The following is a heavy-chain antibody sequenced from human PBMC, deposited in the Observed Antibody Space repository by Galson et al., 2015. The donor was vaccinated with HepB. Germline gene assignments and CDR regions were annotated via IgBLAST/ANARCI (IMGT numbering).Heavy chain of an antibody. Sequence: SLGLSCAASGFTFSSYIMHWAGQAPGEGLASVSGISGNGGTTYYVDSVEGRFSVSRDNSKNLLYLQMSSLRVEDTAVYYCVKDGVYGSGSYRREKYQRYNWLDSWGQGTLVTVSS. CDR1: GFTFSSYI. CDR3: VKDGVYGSGSYRREKYQRYNWLDS. CDR2: ISGNGGTT. V-gene: IGHV3-64D*06. J-gene: IGHJ5*01. D-gene: IGHD3-10*01.